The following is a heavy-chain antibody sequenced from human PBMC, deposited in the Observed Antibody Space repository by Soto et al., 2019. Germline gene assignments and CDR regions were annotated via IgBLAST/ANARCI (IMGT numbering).Heavy chain of an antibody. Sequence: SQTLSLTCAISGDSVSSNSAAWNWIRQSPSRGLEWLGXTXXKXXXXXDXALSVKSRITINPDTSKNQFSLHLYSVTPEDTAVYYCTGITWFRGMDVWGQGTPVTVSS. CDR1: GDSVSSNSAA. D-gene: IGHD3-10*01. CDR2: TXXKXXXXX. CDR3: TGITWFRGMDV. V-gene: IGHV6-1*01. J-gene: IGHJ6*02.